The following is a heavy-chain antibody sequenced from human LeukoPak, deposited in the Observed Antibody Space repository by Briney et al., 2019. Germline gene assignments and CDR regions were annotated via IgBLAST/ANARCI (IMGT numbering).Heavy chain of an antibody. D-gene: IGHD3-9*01. CDR3: ANPYDILTGYYPAHDAFDI. J-gene: IGHJ3*02. CDR2: ISGSGGST. V-gene: IGHV3-23*01. Sequence: PGGSLRLFCAASGFTFSSYAMSWVRQAPGKGLERVSAISGSGGSTYYADSVKGRFTISRDNSKNTLYLQMNSLRAEDTAVYYCANPYDILTGYYPAHDAFDIWGQGTMVTVSS. CDR1: GFTFSSYA.